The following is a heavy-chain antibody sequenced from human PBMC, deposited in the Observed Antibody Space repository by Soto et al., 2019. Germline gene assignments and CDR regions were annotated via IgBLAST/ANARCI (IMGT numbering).Heavy chain of an antibody. J-gene: IGHJ4*02. CDR2: ISGSGGGT. D-gene: IGHD3-22*01. CDR1: GFTFGSYV. Sequence: PGGSLRLSCAASGFTFGSYVMAWVRQAPGKGLEWVSGISGSGGGTYYSDSVKGRFTISRDNSKNTMYLQMNSLRAEDTAVYYCAKRFPDDNRAYGIDYWGQGTLVTVSS. CDR3: AKRFPDDNRAYGIDY. V-gene: IGHV3-23*01.